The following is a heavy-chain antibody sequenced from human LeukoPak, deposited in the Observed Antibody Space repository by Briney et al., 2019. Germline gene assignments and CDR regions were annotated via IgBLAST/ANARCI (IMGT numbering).Heavy chain of an antibody. CDR2: IYTSGST. D-gene: IGHD2-15*01. Sequence: PSQTLSLTCTVSGGSISSGSYYWSWIRQPAGKVLEWIGRIYTSGSTNYNPSLKSRVTISVETSKNPFSLKLSSVAAADTAVYYCARACSGGSCYSPWFDPWGQGTLVTVSS. J-gene: IGHJ5*02. CDR3: ARACSGGSCYSPWFDP. CDR1: GGSISSGSYY. V-gene: IGHV4-61*02.